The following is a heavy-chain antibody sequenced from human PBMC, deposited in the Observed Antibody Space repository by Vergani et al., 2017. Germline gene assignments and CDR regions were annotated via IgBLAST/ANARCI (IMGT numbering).Heavy chain of an antibody. J-gene: IGHJ4*02. CDR3: ARLXGRDSSGRKYIDY. CDR2: IHPADSDT. Sequence: EVQLVQSGAEVKKPGESLKISCQISGYSFTNYWIGWVRQMPGKGLEWMGIIHPADSDTRYSPSFQGQVTISVDKSISTAYLQRSGLRASDSAMYYCARLXGRDSSGRKYIDYWGQGTLVTVSS. CDR1: GYSFTNYW. D-gene: IGHD3-22*01. V-gene: IGHV5-51*01.